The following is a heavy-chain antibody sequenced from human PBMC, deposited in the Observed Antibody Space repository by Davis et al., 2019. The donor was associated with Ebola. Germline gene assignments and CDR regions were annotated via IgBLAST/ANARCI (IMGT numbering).Heavy chain of an antibody. CDR3: ARVMVVVPAHNAFDI. Sequence: GESLKISCKGSGYSFTSYWIGWVRQMPGKGLEWMGIIYPGDSDTRYSPSFQGQVTISADKSISTAYLRWSSLKASDTAMYYCARVMVVVPAHNAFDIWGQGTMVTVSS. D-gene: IGHD2-2*01. V-gene: IGHV5-51*01. CDR1: GYSFTSYW. J-gene: IGHJ3*02. CDR2: IYPGDSDT.